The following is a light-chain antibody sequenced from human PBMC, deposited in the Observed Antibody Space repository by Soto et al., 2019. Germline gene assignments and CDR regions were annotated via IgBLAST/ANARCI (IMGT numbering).Light chain of an antibody. J-gene: IGLJ1*01. V-gene: IGLV2-8*02. Sequence: QSALTQPPSASRSPGQSVTISCTGTSSDVGGYDYVSWYQQHPGKAPKLMIFEVTKRPSGVPDRFSGSKSGNTASLTVSGLQAEDEADYYCTSYAGSNTPYVFGTGTKLTVL. CDR2: EVT. CDR1: SSDVGGYDY. CDR3: TSYAGSNTPYV.